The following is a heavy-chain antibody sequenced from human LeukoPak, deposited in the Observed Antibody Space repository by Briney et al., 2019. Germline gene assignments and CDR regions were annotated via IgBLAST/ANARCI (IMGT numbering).Heavy chain of an antibody. J-gene: IGHJ4*02. CDR3: ARAGSSWYENY. V-gene: IGHV1-18*01. CDR2: ISAYSGNT. Sequence: ASVKVSCKASGYTFTSYGISWVRQAPGQGLEWMGWISAYSGNTNYAQKLQGRVTMTRDTSISTAYMELSRLRSDDTAVYYCARAGSSWYENYWGQGTLVTVSS. CDR1: GYTFTSYG. D-gene: IGHD6-13*01.